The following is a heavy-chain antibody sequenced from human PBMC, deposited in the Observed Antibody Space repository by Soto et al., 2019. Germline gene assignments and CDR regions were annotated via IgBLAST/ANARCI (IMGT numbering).Heavy chain of an antibody. CDR2: ISGSGGST. CDR1: GFTFSSYA. CDR3: AKSGSLWFGELFFDP. Sequence: SGGSPRLSCAASGFTFSSYAMSWVRQAPGKGLEWVSAISGSGGSTYYADSVKGRFTISRDNSKNTLYLQMNSLRAEDTAVYYCAKSGSLWFGELFFDPWGQGTLVTVSS. J-gene: IGHJ5*02. V-gene: IGHV3-23*01. D-gene: IGHD3-10*01.